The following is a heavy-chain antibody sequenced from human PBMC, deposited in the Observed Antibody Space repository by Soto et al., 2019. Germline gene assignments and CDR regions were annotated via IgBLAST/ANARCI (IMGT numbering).Heavy chain of an antibody. J-gene: IGHJ5*02. D-gene: IGHD3-9*01. Sequence: EASVKVSCKASAGSLSNYGISWVRQAPGQGLEWMGGIIPVFGTANYAQKFQGRVTITADESTNIVYMELRGLTSDDTAVYYCTKDAKFDDIYTGYFVNDLWGQGTPVTVSS. CDR1: AGSLSNYG. CDR2: IIPVFGTA. V-gene: IGHV1-69*13. CDR3: TKDAKFDDIYTGYFVNDL.